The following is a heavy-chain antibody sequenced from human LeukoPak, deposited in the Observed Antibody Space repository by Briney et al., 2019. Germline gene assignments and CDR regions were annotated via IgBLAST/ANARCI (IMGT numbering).Heavy chain of an antibody. Sequence: PGRSLRLSCAASGFTFDDYAMHWVRQAPGKGLEWVSGISWNSGSIGYADSVKGRFTISRDNAKNSLYLQMNSLRAEDTALYYCAKGVAAAGPGDYWGQETLVTVSS. J-gene: IGHJ4*02. CDR1: GFTFDDYA. CDR2: ISWNSGSI. D-gene: IGHD6-13*01. CDR3: AKGVAAAGPGDY. V-gene: IGHV3-9*01.